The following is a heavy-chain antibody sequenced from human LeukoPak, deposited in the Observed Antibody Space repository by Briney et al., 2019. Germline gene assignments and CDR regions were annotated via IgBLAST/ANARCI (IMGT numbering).Heavy chain of an antibody. CDR1: GFTFSSYA. J-gene: IGHJ3*02. D-gene: IGHD5-12*01. CDR2: ISYDGSNK. V-gene: IGHV3-30-3*01. CDR3: AREGRWPRAFDI. Sequence: GGSLRLSCAASGFTFSSYAMHWVRQAPGKGLEWVAVISYDGSNKYYADSVKGRFTISRDNSKNTQYLQMNSLRAEDTAVYYCAREGRWPRAFDIWGQGTMVTVFS.